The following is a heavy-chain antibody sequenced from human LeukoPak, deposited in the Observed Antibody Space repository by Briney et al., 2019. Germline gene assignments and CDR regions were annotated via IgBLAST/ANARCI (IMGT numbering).Heavy chain of an antibody. CDR2: INWNGGSR. CDR1: GFKFDDYG. J-gene: IGHJ5*02. Sequence: GGSLRLSCAASGFKFDDYGMSWVRQVPGKGLEWVSGINWNGGSRGYADSVKGRFTISRDNAKNSVYLQMNSLRSEDTAFYHCARDRCSSTSCYNTPNRFDPWGQGTLVTVSS. D-gene: IGHD2-2*02. V-gene: IGHV3-20*01. CDR3: ARDRCSSTSCYNTPNRFDP.